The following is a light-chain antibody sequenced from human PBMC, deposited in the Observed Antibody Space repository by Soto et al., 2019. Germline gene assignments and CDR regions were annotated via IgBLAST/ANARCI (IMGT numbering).Light chain of an antibody. CDR1: GSDVGGYNH. CDR2: DVT. CDR3: SSYTSSSTYLV. V-gene: IGLV2-14*03. Sequence: QSVLAQPASVSGSPGQSITISCTGSGSDVGGYNHVSWYQQHPGKAPKLMTYDVTSRPLGVSNRFSASKSGNTASLTISGLQAEDEADYYCSSYTSSSTYLVFGGGTKLTVL. J-gene: IGLJ2*01.